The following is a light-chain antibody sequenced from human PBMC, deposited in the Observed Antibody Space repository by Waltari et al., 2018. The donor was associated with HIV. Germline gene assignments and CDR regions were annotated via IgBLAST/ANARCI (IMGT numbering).Light chain of an antibody. Sequence: SYELTQPPSVSVSPGKTARITCSGYAVPTQWSFWYRQRPGQAPLLLIFRDVERPPGISERFPGSSSGTTVTLTISGVQAEAEGYYFCQSSGGGMLVVFGGGTNLTVV. V-gene: IGLV3-25*03. CDR3: QSSGGGMLVV. J-gene: IGLJ2*01. CDR2: RDV. CDR1: AVPTQW.